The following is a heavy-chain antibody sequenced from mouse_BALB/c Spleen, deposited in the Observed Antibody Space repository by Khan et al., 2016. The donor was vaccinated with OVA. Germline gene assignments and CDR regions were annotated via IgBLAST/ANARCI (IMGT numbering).Heavy chain of an antibody. CDR3: TRDRIDY. CDR2: INPPSGYT. Sequence: VQLQQSGAELAKPGASVKMSCKASGYTFTTYWMHWVKQRPGQGLEWIGYINPPSGYTDYNEKFKDRATLSADKSSSTAYMQLSSMKAEDSAVYSCTRDRIDYWGQGTTLTVSS. CDR1: GYTFTTYW. J-gene: IGHJ2*01. V-gene: IGHV1-7*01.